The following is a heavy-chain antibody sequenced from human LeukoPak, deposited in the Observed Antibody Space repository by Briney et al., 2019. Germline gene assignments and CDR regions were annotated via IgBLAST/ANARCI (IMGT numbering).Heavy chain of an antibody. CDR3: ARDLVLEGDAFDI. J-gene: IGHJ3*02. D-gene: IGHD3-3*01. CDR2: IYTSGST. CDR1: GGSISSGSYY. V-gene: IGHV4-61*02. Sequence: PSETLSLTCTVSGGSISSGSYYWSWIRQPAGKGLEWIGRIYTSGSTNYNPSLKSRVTISADTSKNQFSLKLSSVTAADTAVYYCARDLVLEGDAFDIWGQGTMVTVSS.